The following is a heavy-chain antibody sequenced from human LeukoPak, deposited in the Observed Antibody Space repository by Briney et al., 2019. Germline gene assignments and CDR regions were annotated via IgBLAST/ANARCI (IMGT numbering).Heavy chain of an antibody. CDR3: ARTCGSYPCSYYYGMDV. Sequence: SVKVSCKASGGTFSSYAISWVRQAPGQGLEWMGGIIPIFGTANYAQKFQGRVTITADESTSTAYMELSSLRSEDTAVYYCARTCGSYPCSYYYGMDVWGQGTTVAVSS. V-gene: IGHV1-69*01. CDR1: GGTFSSYA. CDR2: IIPIFGTA. J-gene: IGHJ6*02. D-gene: IGHD1-26*01.